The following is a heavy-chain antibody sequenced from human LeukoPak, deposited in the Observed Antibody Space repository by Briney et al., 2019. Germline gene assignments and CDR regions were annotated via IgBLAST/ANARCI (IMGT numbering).Heavy chain of an antibody. Sequence: GGSLRLSCSASGYTFSSYGMSWVRQAPGKGLEWVANIKQDGSEKYYVDSVKGRFTISRDNAKNSLYLQMNSLRAEDTAVYYCAREREEAPDYWGQGTLVTVSS. CDR2: IKQDGSEK. CDR3: AREREEAPDY. D-gene: IGHD5-24*01. CDR1: GYTFSSYG. V-gene: IGHV3-7*01. J-gene: IGHJ4*02.